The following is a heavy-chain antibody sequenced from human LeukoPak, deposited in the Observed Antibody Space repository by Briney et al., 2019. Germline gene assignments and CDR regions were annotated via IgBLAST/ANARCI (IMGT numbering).Heavy chain of an antibody. J-gene: IGHJ5*02. CDR1: GDSISSGDYH. Sequence: KSSETLSLTCTVSGDSISSGDYHWSWIRQPPGKGLEWIGYIYYSGSTYYNPSLKSRVTISVDTSKDQFSLKLSSVTAADTAVYYCARVRPLYYYGSGRPNWFDPWGQGTLVTVSS. CDR2: IYYSGST. CDR3: ARVRPLYYYGSGRPNWFDP. D-gene: IGHD3-10*01. V-gene: IGHV4-30-4*01.